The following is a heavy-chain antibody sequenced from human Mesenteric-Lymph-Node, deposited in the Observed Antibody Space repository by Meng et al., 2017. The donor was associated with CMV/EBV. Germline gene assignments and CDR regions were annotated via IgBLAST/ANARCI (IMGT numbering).Heavy chain of an antibody. V-gene: IGHV7-4-1*01. CDR3: AKDHYGSGSPFDY. CDR1: GYTLTNYG. Sequence: KASGYTLTNYGMNWVRQAPGQGLEGKGWIRTGARDPAYTQGFRGRCVFSLDISVSTAYLQIDSLEAEDTAVYFCAKDHYGSGSPFDYWGQGTLVTVS. J-gene: IGHJ4*02. D-gene: IGHD3-10*01. CDR2: IRTGARDP.